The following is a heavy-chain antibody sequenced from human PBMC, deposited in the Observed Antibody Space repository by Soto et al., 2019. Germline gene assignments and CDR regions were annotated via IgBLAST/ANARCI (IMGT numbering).Heavy chain of an antibody. CDR2: IIPIFGTA. D-gene: IGHD5-18*01. J-gene: IGHJ6*02. CDR3: ATQDSGYSYGYAHLYYYYGMDV. Sequence: SVKVSCKASGGTFSSYAISWVRQAPGQGLEWMGGIIPIFGTANYAQKFQGRVTITADESTSTAYMELSSLRSEDTAVYYCATQDSGYSYGYAHLYYYYGMDVWG. CDR1: GGTFSSYA. V-gene: IGHV1-69*13.